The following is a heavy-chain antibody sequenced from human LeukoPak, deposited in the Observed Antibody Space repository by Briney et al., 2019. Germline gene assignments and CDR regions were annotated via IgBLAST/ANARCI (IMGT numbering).Heavy chain of an antibody. J-gene: IGHJ4*02. CDR1: GVSFSGYY. V-gene: IGHV4-34*01. CDR2: INHSGST. D-gene: IGHD6-19*01. Sequence: SETLSLTCAVYGVSFSGYYWSWIRQPPGKGLGWIGEINHSGSTNYNPSLKSRVTISVDTSKNQFSLKLSSVTAADTAVYYCARDRDPRAVAGTEVDYWGQGTLVTVSS. CDR3: ARDRDPRAVAGTEVDY.